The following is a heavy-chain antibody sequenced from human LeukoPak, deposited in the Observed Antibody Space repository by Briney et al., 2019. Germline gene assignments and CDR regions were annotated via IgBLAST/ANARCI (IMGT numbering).Heavy chain of an antibody. CDR1: GGSISSGGYY. CDR2: IYYSGGT. V-gene: IGHV4-31*03. J-gene: IGHJ4*02. Sequence: SQTLSLTCTVSGGSISSGGYYWSWIRQHPGKGLEWNGYIYYSGGTYYNPSLKSRVTISVDTSKNQFSLKLSSVTAADTAVYYCSRGAYYYDSSGYYLVDYWGQGTLVTVSS. D-gene: IGHD3-22*01. CDR3: SRGAYYYDSSGYYLVDY.